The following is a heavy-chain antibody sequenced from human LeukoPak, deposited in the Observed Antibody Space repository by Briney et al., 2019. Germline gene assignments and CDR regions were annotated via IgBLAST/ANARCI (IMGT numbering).Heavy chain of an antibody. CDR2: IYYSGGT. CDR1: GGSISSYY. D-gene: IGHD6-19*01. CDR3: ARSGRNSIAVAGSHYFDC. V-gene: IGHV4-59*01. Sequence: PSETLSLTCTVSGGSISSYYWSWIRQPPGKGLEWIGYIYYSGGTNYNPSLKSRVTISVDTSKNQFSLKLSSVTAADTAVYYCARSGRNSIAVAGSHYFDCWGQGTLVTVSS. J-gene: IGHJ4*02.